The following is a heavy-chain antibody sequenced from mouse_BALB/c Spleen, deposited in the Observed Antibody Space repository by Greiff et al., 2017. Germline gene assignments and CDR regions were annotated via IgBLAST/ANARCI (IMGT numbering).Heavy chain of an antibody. J-gene: IGHJ2*01. CDR1: GFTFSSYG. CDR3: ASYDYDVNFDY. CDR2: ISSGGSYT. Sequence: DVKLVESGGDLVKPGGSLKLSCAASGFTFSSYGMSWVRQTPDKRLEWVATISSGGSYTYYPDSVKGRFTISRDNAKNTLYLQMSSLKSEDTAMYYCASYDYDVNFDYWGQGTTLTVSS. V-gene: IGHV5-6*02. D-gene: IGHD2-4*01.